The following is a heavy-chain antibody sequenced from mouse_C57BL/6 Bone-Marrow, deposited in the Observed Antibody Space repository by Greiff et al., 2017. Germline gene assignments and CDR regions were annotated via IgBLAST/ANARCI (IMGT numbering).Heavy chain of an antibody. D-gene: IGHD4-1*02. CDR1: GYTFTSYW. Sequence: QVQLQQPGAELVKPGASVKLSCKASGYTFTSYWMQWVKQRPGQGLEWTGEIDPSDSYTNYNQKFKGKATLTVDTSSSTAYMQLSSLTSEDSAVYYCAREGNWDTGAMDYWGQGTSVTVSS. CDR2: IDPSDSYT. CDR3: AREGNWDTGAMDY. V-gene: IGHV1-50*01. J-gene: IGHJ4*01.